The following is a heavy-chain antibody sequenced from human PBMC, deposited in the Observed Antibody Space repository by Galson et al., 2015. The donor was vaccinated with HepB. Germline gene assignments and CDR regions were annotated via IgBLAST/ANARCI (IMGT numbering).Heavy chain of an antibody. J-gene: IGHJ6*02. CDR1: GFTFSDYY. CDR3: ASAMRTALYYGMDV. Sequence: SLRLSCAASGFTFSDYYMSWIRQAPGKGLEWVSYISSSGSTIYYADSVKGRFTISRDNAKNSLYLQMNSLRAEDTAVYYCASAMRTALYYGMDVWGQGTTVTVSS. CDR2: ISSSGSTI. V-gene: IGHV3-11*01. D-gene: IGHD5-18*01.